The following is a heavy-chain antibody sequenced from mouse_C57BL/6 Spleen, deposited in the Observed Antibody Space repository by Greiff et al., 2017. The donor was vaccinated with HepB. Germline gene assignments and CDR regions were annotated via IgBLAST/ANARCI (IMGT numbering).Heavy chain of an antibody. CDR3: TREDYYGSSYDYYAMDY. Sequence: EVNLVESGEGLVKPGGSLKLSCAASGFTFSSYAMSWVRQTPEKRLEWVAYISSGGDYIYYADTVKGRFTISRDNARNTLYLQMSSLKSEDTAMYYCTREDYYGSSYDYYAMDYWGQGTSVTVSS. J-gene: IGHJ4*01. D-gene: IGHD1-1*01. CDR2: ISSGGDYI. V-gene: IGHV5-9-1*02. CDR1: GFTFSSYA.